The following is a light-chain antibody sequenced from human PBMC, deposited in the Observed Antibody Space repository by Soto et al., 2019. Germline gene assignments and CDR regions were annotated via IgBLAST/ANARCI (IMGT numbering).Light chain of an antibody. CDR1: QSVSSY. CDR3: QQRSNWPIT. CDR2: DAS. V-gene: IGKV3-11*01. Sequence: EFVLTQSPATLSLSPGERATLSCRASQSVSSYLAWYQQKPGQAPRLLIYDASNRATGIPARFSGSGSGTDFPLTISSLDPEDFAVYSCQQRSNWPITFGQGTRLEIK. J-gene: IGKJ5*01.